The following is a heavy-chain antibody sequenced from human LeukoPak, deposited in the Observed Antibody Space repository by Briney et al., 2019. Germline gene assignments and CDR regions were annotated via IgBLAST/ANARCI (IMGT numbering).Heavy chain of an antibody. CDR3: ARTRAYYDFRAWAFDI. CDR2: IDWDDDK. V-gene: IGHV2-70*04. D-gene: IGHD3-3*01. Sequence: SGPALLKPTPTLTLTCTFSGFSLRTSGMRVSWIRQPPAKALEWLSRIDWDDDKFYSTSLKTRLTISKDTSKNQVVLTMTNMDPVGTATYYCARTRAYYDFRAWAFDIWGQGTMVTVSS. CDR1: GFSLRTSGMR. J-gene: IGHJ3*02.